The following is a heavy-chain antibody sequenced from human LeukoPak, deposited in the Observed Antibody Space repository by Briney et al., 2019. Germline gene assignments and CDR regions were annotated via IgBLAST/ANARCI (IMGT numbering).Heavy chain of an antibody. J-gene: IGHJ4*02. Sequence: SETLSLTCTVSGLSINSGSYYWNWLRQSAGKGLEWIGHIYSTGTTNCNPSLKSRVTISLDTSKNQFSLDLNSVTAADTAVYYCARCTSTSCYNFDYWGQGTLLTVSS. V-gene: IGHV4-61*09. CDR2: IYSTGTT. CDR1: GLSINSGSYY. D-gene: IGHD2-2*02. CDR3: ARCTSTSCYNFDY.